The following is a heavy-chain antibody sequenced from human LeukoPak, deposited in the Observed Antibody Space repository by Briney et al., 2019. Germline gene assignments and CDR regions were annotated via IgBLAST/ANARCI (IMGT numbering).Heavy chain of an antibody. J-gene: IGHJ5*02. CDR2: IYYSGST. Sequence: GSLRLSCAASGFTFSSYAMSWVRQAPGKGLEWIGSIYYSGSTYCNPSLKSRVTISVDTSKNQFPLKLSSVTAADTAVYYCARLPVVPAAHQFDPWGQGTLVTVSS. D-gene: IGHD2-2*01. V-gene: IGHV4-39*01. CDR1: GFTFSSYA. CDR3: ARLPVVPAAHQFDP.